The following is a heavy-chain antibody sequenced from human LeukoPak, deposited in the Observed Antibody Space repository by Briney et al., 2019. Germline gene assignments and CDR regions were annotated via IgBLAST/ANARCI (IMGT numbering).Heavy chain of an antibody. Sequence: PGGSLRLSCAASGFTFSSYSMNWVRQAPGKGLEWVSSISSSSSYIYYADSVKDRFTISRDYSKNTVNLQINGLRAEDTAVYYCARERRYCSGDNCYSGLDYWGQGTLVTVSS. J-gene: IGHJ4*02. CDR3: ARERRYCSGDNCYSGLDY. V-gene: IGHV3-21*04. CDR2: ISSSSSYI. D-gene: IGHD2-15*01. CDR1: GFTFSSYS.